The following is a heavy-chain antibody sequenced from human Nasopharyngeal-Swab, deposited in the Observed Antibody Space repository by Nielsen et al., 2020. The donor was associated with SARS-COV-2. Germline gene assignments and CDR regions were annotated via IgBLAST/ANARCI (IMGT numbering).Heavy chain of an antibody. CDR2: TYYRSKWYN. Sequence: WIRQSPSRGLEWLGRTYYRSKWYNDYAVSVKSRITINPDTSKNQFSLQLNSVTPEGTAVYYCARDLDSSSWYPYYFDYWGQGTLVTVSS. CDR3: ARDLDSSSWYPYYFDY. V-gene: IGHV6-1*01. J-gene: IGHJ4*02. D-gene: IGHD6-13*01.